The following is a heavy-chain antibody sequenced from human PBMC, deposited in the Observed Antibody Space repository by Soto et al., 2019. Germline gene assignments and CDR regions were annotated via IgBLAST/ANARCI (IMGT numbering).Heavy chain of an antibody. CDR2: MNPNSGNT. CDR3: ARALDTVTSSDLDY. J-gene: IGHJ4*02. CDR1: GYTFTSYD. Sequence: ASVKVSCKASGYTFTSYDINWVRQATGQGLEWMGWMNPNSGNTGYAQKFQGRVTMTRNTSISTAYMELSSLRSEDTAVYYCARALDTVTSSDLDYWGQGTLVTVSS. V-gene: IGHV1-8*01. D-gene: IGHD4-17*01.